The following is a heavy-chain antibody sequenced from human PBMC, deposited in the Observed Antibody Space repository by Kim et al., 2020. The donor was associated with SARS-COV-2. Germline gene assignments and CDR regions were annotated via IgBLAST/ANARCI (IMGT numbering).Heavy chain of an antibody. CDR3: ARDGTTRNGGYYFDY. J-gene: IGHJ4*02. D-gene: IGHD1-1*01. CDR2: INVGYGNT. Sequence: ASVKVCKASGYTFTSYAMHWVRQAPGQGLEWMGWINVGYGNTRYLQKFQGRVTITRDTSASTAYMELSGLRSEDTAVYFCARDGTTRNGGYYFDYWGQGALVSVSS. V-gene: IGHV1-3*01. CDR1: GYTFTSYA.